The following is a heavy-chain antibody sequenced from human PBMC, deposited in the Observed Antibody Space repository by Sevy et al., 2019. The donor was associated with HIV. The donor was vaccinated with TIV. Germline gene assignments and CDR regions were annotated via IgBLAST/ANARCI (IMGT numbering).Heavy chain of an antibody. Sequence: GGSLRLSCVGSGFTFREYSMNWVRQAPGKGLEWVFYISGSSTTIEQADSVKGRFGISGENADNSVFLQMNRLRVEDTAVYYCARSLAAAENWFDPWGQGTLVTVSS. J-gene: IGHJ5*02. CDR3: ARSLAAAENWFDP. CDR1: GFTFREYS. V-gene: IGHV3-48*01. D-gene: IGHD6-13*01. CDR2: ISGSSTTI.